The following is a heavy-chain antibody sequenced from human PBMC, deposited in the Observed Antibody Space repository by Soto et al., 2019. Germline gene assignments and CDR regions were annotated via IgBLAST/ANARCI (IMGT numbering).Heavy chain of an antibody. CDR3: AKESDISILSFDA. CDR1: GSTFNTCA. D-gene: IGHD2-15*01. J-gene: IGHJ4*02. CDR2: ISYSGGNT. V-gene: IGHV3-23*01. Sequence: PGGSLRLSCPASGSTFNTCAMTWVRQSPGKGLEWVSRISYSGGNTYYADSVKGRFTISRDNSKTPLYLEMTRMRADNTAIYCCAKESDISILSFDAWGQGILVTVSS.